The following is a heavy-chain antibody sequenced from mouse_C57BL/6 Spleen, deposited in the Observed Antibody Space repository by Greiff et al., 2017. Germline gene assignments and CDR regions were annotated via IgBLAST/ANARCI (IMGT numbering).Heavy chain of an antibody. CDR2: IYPRSGNT. CDR1: GYTFTSYG. Sequence: QVQLKESGAELARPGASVKLSCKASGYTFTSYGISWVKQRTGQGLEWIGEIYPRSGNTYYNEKFKGKATLTADKSSSTAYMELRSLTSEDSAVYFCARGHDGGTWFAYWGQGTLVTVSA. D-gene: IGHD2-12*01. J-gene: IGHJ3*01. V-gene: IGHV1-81*01. CDR3: ARGHDGGTWFAY.